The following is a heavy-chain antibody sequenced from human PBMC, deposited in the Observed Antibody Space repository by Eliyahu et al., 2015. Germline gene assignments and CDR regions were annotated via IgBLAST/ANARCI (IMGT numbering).Heavy chain of an antibody. V-gene: IGHV4-39*01. CDR1: GXSISXXSYC. Sequence: QLQLQESGPGLVKPSXTLSLTCTVXGXSISXXSYCXGWVRQPPGKGLEWIGSXYYSGSTYYNPXLKSRVTISVDTSKNQXSLKLSSVTAADTAVYYCARHRSYYYDSSGYWDFDYWGQGTLVTVSS. CDR2: XYYSGST. D-gene: IGHD3-22*01. CDR3: ARHRSYYYDSSGYWDFDY. J-gene: IGHJ4*02.